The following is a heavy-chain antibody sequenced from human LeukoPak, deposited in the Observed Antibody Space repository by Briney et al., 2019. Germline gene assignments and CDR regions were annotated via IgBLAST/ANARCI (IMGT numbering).Heavy chain of an antibody. D-gene: IGHD4-23*01. CDR3: ARTPTTVVTPFYFDY. V-gene: IGHV3-48*03. J-gene: IGHJ4*02. Sequence: GGSLRLSCAASGFTLSSYEMNWVRPAPGKGLEWVSYISSSGSTIYYVDSVKGRFTISRDNAKNSLYLQMNSLRAEDTAVYYCARTPTTVVTPFYFDYWGQGTLVTVSS. CDR1: GFTLSSYE. CDR2: ISSSGSTI.